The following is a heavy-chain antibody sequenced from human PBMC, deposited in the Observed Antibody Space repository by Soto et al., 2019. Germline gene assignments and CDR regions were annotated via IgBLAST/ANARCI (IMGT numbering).Heavy chain of an antibody. V-gene: IGHV3-23*01. Sequence: GGSLRLSCAASGFAFRNYAMSWVRQAPGKGLEWVSSISPTGGDTYYADSVRGRFTISRDNSNNTMFLQMNRLRAEDTAVYYCTKLIYYYGSGNTKRLMGYFDYWGQGTLVTVSS. J-gene: IGHJ4*02. CDR2: ISPTGGDT. CDR3: TKLIYYYGSGNTKRLMGYFDY. CDR1: GFAFRNYA. D-gene: IGHD3-10*01.